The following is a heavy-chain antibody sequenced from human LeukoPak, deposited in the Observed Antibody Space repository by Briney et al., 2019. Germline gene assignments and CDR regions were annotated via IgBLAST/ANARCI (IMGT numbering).Heavy chain of an antibody. Sequence: GGSLRLSCAASGFTFSSYWMSWVRQAPVKGLEWVANIKQDGSEKYYVDSVKGRFTISRDNAKNSLYLQMNSLRAEDTAVYYCARGVNIVVVPAATFDYWGQGTLVTVSS. CDR1: GFTFSSYW. CDR2: IKQDGSEK. J-gene: IGHJ4*02. D-gene: IGHD2-2*01. CDR3: ARGVNIVVVPAATFDY. V-gene: IGHV3-7*01.